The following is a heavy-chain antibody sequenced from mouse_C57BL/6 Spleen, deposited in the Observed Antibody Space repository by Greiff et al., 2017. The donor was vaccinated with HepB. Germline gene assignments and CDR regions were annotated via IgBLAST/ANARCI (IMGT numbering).Heavy chain of an antibody. Sequence: VQLKESGPGLVKPSQSLSLTCSVTGYSITSGYYWNWIRQFPGNKLEWMGYISYDGSNNYNPSLKNRISITRDTSKNQFFLKLNSVTTEDTATYYCARDHCDYDEDAMDYWGQGTSVTVSS. J-gene: IGHJ4*01. V-gene: IGHV3-6*01. CDR3: ARDHCDYDEDAMDY. D-gene: IGHD2-4*01. CDR2: ISYDGSN. CDR1: GYSITSGYY.